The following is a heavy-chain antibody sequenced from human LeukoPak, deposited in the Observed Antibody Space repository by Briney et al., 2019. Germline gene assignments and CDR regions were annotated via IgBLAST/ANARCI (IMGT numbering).Heavy chain of an antibody. J-gene: IGHJ4*02. Sequence: SETLSLTCAVYGGSSSGYYWSWIRQPPGKGLEWIGESNPSGDTSYNPSLKSRVIISLDTSKNQLSLKLSSVTAADTAVYFCARGLIDGYNSHSLDYWGQGTLVTVSS. V-gene: IGHV4-34*01. CDR2: SNPSGDT. CDR3: ARGLIDGYNSHSLDY. D-gene: IGHD5-24*01. CDR1: GGSSSGYY.